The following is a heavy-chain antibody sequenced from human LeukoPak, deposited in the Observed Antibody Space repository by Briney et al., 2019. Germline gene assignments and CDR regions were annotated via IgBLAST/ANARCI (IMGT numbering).Heavy chain of an antibody. J-gene: IGHJ5*02. CDR1: GFTFSSYS. Sequence: GGSLRLSCAASGFTFSSYSMNWVRQAPGKGLEWVSSISSSSSYIYYADSVKSRFTISRDNAKNSLYLQMNSLRAEDTAVYYCARDWRPTTKYNWFDPWGQGTLVTVSS. CDR3: ARDWRPTTKYNWFDP. V-gene: IGHV3-21*01. D-gene: IGHD1-14*01. CDR2: ISSSSSYI.